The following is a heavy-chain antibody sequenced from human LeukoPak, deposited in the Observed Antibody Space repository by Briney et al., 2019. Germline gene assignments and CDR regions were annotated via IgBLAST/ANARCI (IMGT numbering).Heavy chain of an antibody. J-gene: IGHJ4*02. Sequence: ASMKVSCKASGGTFSSYAISWVRQAPGQGLEWMGRITPILGIANYAQKFQGRVTITADKSTSTAYMELSSLRSEDTAVYYCAREPFLTKNYYGSGGYFDYWGQGTLVTVSS. CDR3: AREPFLTKNYYGSGGYFDY. CDR2: ITPILGIA. V-gene: IGHV1-69*04. D-gene: IGHD3-10*01. CDR1: GGTFSSYA.